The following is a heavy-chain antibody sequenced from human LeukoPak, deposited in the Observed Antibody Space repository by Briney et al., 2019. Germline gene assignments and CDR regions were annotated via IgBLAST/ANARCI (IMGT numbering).Heavy chain of an antibody. J-gene: IGHJ4*02. D-gene: IGHD2-8*02. CDR2: ISDNGERT. Sequence: PGGSLRLSCAVSGFTFSTYGMNWVRQAPGKGLEWVSAISDNGERTYYADSVKGRFAISRDNSKSTLYLQTNSLRAEDTAIYYCAKERGVAKPFDYWGQGTLVTVSS. CDR3: AKERGVAKPFDY. V-gene: IGHV3-23*01. CDR1: GFTFSTYG.